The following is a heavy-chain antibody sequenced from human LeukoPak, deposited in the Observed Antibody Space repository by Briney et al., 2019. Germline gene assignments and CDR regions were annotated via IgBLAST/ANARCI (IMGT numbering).Heavy chain of an antibody. J-gene: IGHJ6*03. CDR1: GGSISSGSYY. D-gene: IGHD2-15*01. CDR2: INHSGST. Sequence: SETLSLTCTVSGGSISSGSYYWSWIRQPPGKGLEWIGEINHSGSTNYNPSLKSRVTISVDTSKNQFSLKLSSVTAADTAVYYCARGPGYCSGGSCYHPRGTRYYYYMDVWGKGTTVTVSS. CDR3: ARGPGYCSGGSCYHPRGTRYYYYMDV. V-gene: IGHV4-39*07.